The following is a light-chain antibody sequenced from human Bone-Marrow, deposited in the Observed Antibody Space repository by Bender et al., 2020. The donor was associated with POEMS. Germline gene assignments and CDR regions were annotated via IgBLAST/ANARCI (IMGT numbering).Light chain of an antibody. CDR3: SSYTLTSTLVV. CDR1: SGDIGGYNF. V-gene: IGLV2-14*01. Sequence: QSALTQPASVSGSPGQSITISCTGTSGDIGGYNFVSWFQQHPGKVPKLIIYDVSDRPSGVSDRFSASKSGSTASLTISGLQTEDEADYYCSSYTLTSTLVVFGGGTKLTVL. CDR2: DVS. J-gene: IGLJ2*01.